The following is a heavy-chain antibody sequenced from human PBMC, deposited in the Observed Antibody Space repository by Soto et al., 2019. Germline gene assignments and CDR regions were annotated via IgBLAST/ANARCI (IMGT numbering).Heavy chain of an antibody. J-gene: IGHJ4*02. CDR1: GFTFSSYA. CDR2: IGGSGGST. CDR3: AKDSGSGWYEGVFDY. Sequence: EVQLLESGGGLVQPGGSLRPSCAASGFTFSSYAMSWVRQAPGKGLEWVSAIGGSGGSTYYADSVKGRFTISRDNSKNTLYLQMNSLSAEDTAVYYCAKDSGSGWYEGVFDYWGQGTLVTVSS. D-gene: IGHD6-19*01. V-gene: IGHV3-23*01.